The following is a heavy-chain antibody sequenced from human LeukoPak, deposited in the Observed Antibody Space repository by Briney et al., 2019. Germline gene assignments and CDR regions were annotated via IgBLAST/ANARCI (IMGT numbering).Heavy chain of an antibody. CDR2: FDPEDGET. V-gene: IGHV1-24*01. CDR3: AVGDSSGYYWVFDY. D-gene: IGHD3-22*01. J-gene: IGHJ4*02. Sequence: GASVKVSCKVSGYTHTELSMHWVRQAPGKGLEWMGGFDPEDGETIYAQKFQGRVTMTEDTSTDTAYMELSSLRSEDTAVYYCAVGDSSGYYWVFDYWGQGTLVTISS. CDR1: GYTHTELS.